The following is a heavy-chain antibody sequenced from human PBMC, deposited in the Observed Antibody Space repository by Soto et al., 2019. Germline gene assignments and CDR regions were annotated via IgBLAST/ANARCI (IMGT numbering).Heavy chain of an antibody. CDR1: GGSISSYY. J-gene: IGHJ5*02. Sequence: SETLSLTCTVSGGSISSYYWSWIRQPPGKGLEWIGYIYYSGSTNYNPSLKSRVTISVDTSKDQFSLELSSVTAADTAVYYCAREVWELWFVELRDWFDPGGQGTLVTVS. D-gene: IGHD3-10*01. CDR2: IYYSGST. V-gene: IGHV4-59*01. CDR3: AREVWELWFVELRDWFDP.